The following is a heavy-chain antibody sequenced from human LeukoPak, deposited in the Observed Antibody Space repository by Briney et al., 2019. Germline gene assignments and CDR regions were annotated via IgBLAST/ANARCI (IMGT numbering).Heavy chain of an antibody. Sequence: GASVKVSCKPSGYTFIDHYLHWVRQAPGHGLESLGWIDPDTGDTNYPQKFQGRVTMTRDTSISTAYMELNRLRSDDTAVYYCARAGHNSNSGGYDFWGLGTLVTVSS. J-gene: IGHJ4*02. V-gene: IGHV1-2*02. CDR1: GYTFIDHY. CDR3: ARAGHNSNSGGYDF. CDR2: IDPDTGDT. D-gene: IGHD3-22*01.